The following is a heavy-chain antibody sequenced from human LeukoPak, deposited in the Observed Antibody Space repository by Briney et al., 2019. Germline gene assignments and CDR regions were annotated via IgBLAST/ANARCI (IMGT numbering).Heavy chain of an antibody. J-gene: IGHJ5*02. CDR2: IYYSGSA. Sequence: SETLSLTCTVSRGSISINNYYWGWIRQPPGKGLEWIGDIYYSGSAYYNPSLKSRVNISVDTSKNQFSLKLSSVTAADTAVYFCVSGTQYNWFDPWGQGTLVTVSS. CDR1: RGSISINNYY. V-gene: IGHV4-39*01. D-gene: IGHD3-10*01. CDR3: VSGTQYNWFDP.